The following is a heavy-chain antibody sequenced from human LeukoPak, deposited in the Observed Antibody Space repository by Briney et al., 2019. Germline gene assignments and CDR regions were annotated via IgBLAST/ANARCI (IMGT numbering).Heavy chain of an antibody. CDR1: GDSVSSKSAA. CDR2: TYYRSKWYN. Sequence: SQTLSLTCAISGDSVSSKSAAWNWIRQSPSRGLEWLGRTYYRSKWYNEYAPSVKSRIIIKPDTSKNQFPLQLNSVTPEDTAVYFCARSSGDLVYWGQGTLVTVSS. D-gene: IGHD1-26*01. J-gene: IGHJ4*02. CDR3: ARSSGDLVY. V-gene: IGHV6-1*01.